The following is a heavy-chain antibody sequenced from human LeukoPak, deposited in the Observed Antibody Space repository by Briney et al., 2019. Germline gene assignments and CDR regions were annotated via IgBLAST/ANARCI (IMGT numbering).Heavy chain of an antibody. Sequence: SETLSLTCTVSGGSISSSSYYWGWIRQPPGKGLEWIGSIYYSGSTYYNPSLKSRVTISVDTSKNQFSLKLSSVTAADTAVYYCARQGYSSSWLPYYFDHWGQGTLVTVSS. CDR2: IYYSGST. D-gene: IGHD6-13*01. V-gene: IGHV4-39*01. CDR3: ARQGYSSSWLPYYFDH. J-gene: IGHJ4*02. CDR1: GGSISSSSYY.